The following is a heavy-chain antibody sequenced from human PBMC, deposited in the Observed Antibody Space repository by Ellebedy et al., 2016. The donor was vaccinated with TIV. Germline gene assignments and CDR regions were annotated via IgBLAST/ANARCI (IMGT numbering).Heavy chain of an antibody. Sequence: GESLKIPCAASGFTFSDSAIHWVRQASGKGLEWIGSIKNKANSYATAYAASVEGRFIISRDDSKSTAYLQMHSLRIEDTAVYYCRRRGETVATIIGLDVWGQGTTVTVSS. CDR1: GFTFSDSA. J-gene: IGHJ6*02. D-gene: IGHD5-12*01. CDR2: IKNKANSYAT. CDR3: RRRGETVATIIGLDV. V-gene: IGHV3-73*01.